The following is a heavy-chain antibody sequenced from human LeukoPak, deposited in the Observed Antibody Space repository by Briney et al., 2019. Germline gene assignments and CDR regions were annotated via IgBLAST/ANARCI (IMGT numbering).Heavy chain of an antibody. CDR3: ARGDSGSSHFEY. CDR1: GFTFSRYG. Sequence: PGGSLRLSCAASGFTFSRYGMHWVRQAPGKGLEWVAAISYDRSNEYYADSVKGRFTISRDNSKNTLYLQMNSLRAEDTAVYYCARGDSGSSHFEYWGQGTLVTVSS. CDR2: ISYDRSNE. J-gene: IGHJ4*02. V-gene: IGHV3-30*03. D-gene: IGHD1-26*01.